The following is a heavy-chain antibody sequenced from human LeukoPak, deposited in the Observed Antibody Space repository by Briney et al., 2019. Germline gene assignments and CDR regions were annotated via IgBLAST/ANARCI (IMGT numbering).Heavy chain of an antibody. J-gene: IGHJ4*02. Sequence: PGGSLRLSCAGSGFSFSSYGMHWVRQAPGKGLEWMAFIRSDGSNKYYADSVKGRFTISRDNAKNSLYLQMNSLRAEDTAVYYCARDKEVVITTASDNWGQGTLVTVSS. CDR1: GFSFSSYG. CDR2: IRSDGSNK. CDR3: ARDKEVVITTASDN. V-gene: IGHV3-30*02. D-gene: IGHD3-22*01.